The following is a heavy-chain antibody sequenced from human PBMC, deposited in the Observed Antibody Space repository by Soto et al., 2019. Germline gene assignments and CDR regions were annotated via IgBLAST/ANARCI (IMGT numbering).Heavy chain of an antibody. D-gene: IGHD3-22*01. CDR1: GGTFSSYA. Sequence: QVQLVQSGAEVKKPGSSVKVSCKASGGTFSSYAISWVRQAPGQGLEWMGGIIPIFGTANYAQKFQGRVTITADESTSTAYMELSSLRSEDTAVYYCARVLKGYYDSSGYAFDIWGQGTMVTVS. V-gene: IGHV1-69*01. J-gene: IGHJ3*02. CDR2: IIPIFGTA. CDR3: ARVLKGYYDSSGYAFDI.